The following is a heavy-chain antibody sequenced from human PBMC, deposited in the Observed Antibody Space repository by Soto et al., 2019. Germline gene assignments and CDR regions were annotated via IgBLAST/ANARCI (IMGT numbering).Heavy chain of an antibody. J-gene: IGHJ4*02. D-gene: IGHD6-19*01. CDR2: FDPEDGET. V-gene: IGHV1-24*01. CDR3: ATPIPGYSSGWYGLGH. CDR1: GYTLTELS. Sequence: QVQLVQSGAEVKKPGASVKVSCKVSGYTLTELSMHWVRQAPGKGLEWMGGFDPEDGETIYAQKFQGRVTMTGDTSTDTAYMELSSLRSEDTAVYYCATPIPGYSSGWYGLGHWGQGTLVTVSS.